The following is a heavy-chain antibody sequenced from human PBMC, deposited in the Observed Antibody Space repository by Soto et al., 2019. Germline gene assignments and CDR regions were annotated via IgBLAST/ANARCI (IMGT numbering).Heavy chain of an antibody. Sequence: DEQLVESGGGLVQSGGSLRLSCEASGFTLKSYEVNWVRQAPGKGLEWISYITSSTRTTYYADSVKGRFTISGDNARKSVYLQMNSLRVEDTAIYYCARGNTSIQGDLSHYNGLDVWGQGTTVTVSS. CDR3: ARGNTSIQGDLSHYNGLDV. CDR1: GFTLKSYE. D-gene: IGHD3-10*01. CDR2: ITSSTRTT. V-gene: IGHV3-48*03. J-gene: IGHJ6*02.